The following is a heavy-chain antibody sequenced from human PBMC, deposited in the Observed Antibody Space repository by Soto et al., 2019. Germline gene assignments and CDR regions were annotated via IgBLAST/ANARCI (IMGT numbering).Heavy chain of an antibody. D-gene: IGHD5-12*01. CDR1: GGTFSSYA. CDR2: IIPIFGTA. V-gene: IGHV1-69*01. J-gene: IGHJ4*02. Sequence: QVQLVQSGAEVKKRGSWVKVSCKASGGTFSSYAISWVRQAPGQGLEWLGGIIPIFGTANYAQKFQGRVTITADESTSTAYMELSSLRYEDTAVYYCARVSGYDYGGGAQPDYLCQGTLVTVSS. CDR3: ARVSGYDYGGGAQPDY.